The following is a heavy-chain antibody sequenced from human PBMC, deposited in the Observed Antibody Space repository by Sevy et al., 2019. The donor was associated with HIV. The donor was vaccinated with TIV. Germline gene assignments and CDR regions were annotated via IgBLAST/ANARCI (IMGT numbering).Heavy chain of an antibody. CDR2: ISWNSGSI. CDR3: AKDIGQWRVPVNSGYYYYGMDV. D-gene: IGHD6-19*01. V-gene: IGHV3-9*01. CDR1: GFTFDDYA. J-gene: IGHJ6*02. Sequence: GGSLRLSCAASGFTFDDYAMHWVRQAPGKGLEWVSGISWNSGSIGYAVSVKGRFTISRDNAKNSLYLQMNSLRAEDTALYYCAKDIGQWRVPVNSGYYYYGMDVWGQGTTVTVSS.